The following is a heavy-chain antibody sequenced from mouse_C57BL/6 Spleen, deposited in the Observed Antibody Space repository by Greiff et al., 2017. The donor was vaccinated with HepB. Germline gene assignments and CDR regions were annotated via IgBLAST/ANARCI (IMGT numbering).Heavy chain of an antibody. Sequence: QVQLKESGPELVKPGASVKISCKASGYAFSSSWMNWVKQRPGKGLEWIGRIYPGDGDTNYNGKFKGKATLTADKSSSTAYMQLSSLTSEDSAVYFCAMNWDEDYWGQGTTLTVSS. J-gene: IGHJ2*01. CDR1: GYAFSSSW. CDR3: AMNWDEDY. D-gene: IGHD4-1*01. CDR2: IYPGDGDT. V-gene: IGHV1-82*01.